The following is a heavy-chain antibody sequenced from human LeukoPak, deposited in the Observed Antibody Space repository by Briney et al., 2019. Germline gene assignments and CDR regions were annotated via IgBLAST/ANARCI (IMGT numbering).Heavy chain of an antibody. CDR1: GFTFSSYA. V-gene: IGHV3-64D*09. Sequence: GGSLRLSCSASGFTFSSYAMHWVRQAQAKGLEYVSAISSNGGSTYYAASLKGRFTISRDNSKNTLYLQMSSLRAEDTAVYYCVKVSHYDFWSGYSHYWGQGTLVTVSS. D-gene: IGHD3-3*01. CDR2: ISSNGGST. CDR3: VKVSHYDFWSGYSHY. J-gene: IGHJ4*02.